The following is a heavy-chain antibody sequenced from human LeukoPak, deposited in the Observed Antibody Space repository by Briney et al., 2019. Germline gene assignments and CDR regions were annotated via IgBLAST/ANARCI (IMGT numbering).Heavy chain of an antibody. J-gene: IGHJ4*02. V-gene: IGHV3-23*01. CDR3: AKGRQWLASLHFDY. CDR1: GFAFSTYA. Sequence: GGSLRLSCAASGFAFSTYAMSWVRQAPGKGLEWVSVISGSGGTTYYADSVKGRFTISRDNSKNTLHLEMNSLRAEGTAVYYCAKGRQWLASLHFDYWGQGSLVPVSS. D-gene: IGHD6-19*01. CDR2: ISGSGGTT.